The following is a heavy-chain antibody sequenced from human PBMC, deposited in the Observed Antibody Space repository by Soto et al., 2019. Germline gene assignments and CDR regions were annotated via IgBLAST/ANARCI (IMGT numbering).Heavy chain of an antibody. J-gene: IGHJ4*02. CDR3: ARELRITTAGPRPYDY. Sequence: ASVKVSCKASGYTFTGYYMHWVRQAPGQGLEWMGWINPNSGGTNYAQKFQGWVTMTRDTSISTAYMELSRLRSDDTAVYYCARELRITTAGPRPYDYWGQGTLVTVSS. V-gene: IGHV1-2*04. D-gene: IGHD6-13*01. CDR1: GYTFTGYY. CDR2: INPNSGGT.